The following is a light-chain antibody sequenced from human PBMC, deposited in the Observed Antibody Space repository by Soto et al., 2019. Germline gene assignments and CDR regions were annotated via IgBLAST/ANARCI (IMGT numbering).Light chain of an antibody. J-gene: IGLJ1*01. V-gene: IGLV2-14*01. CDR2: EVT. CDR1: SSDVGGYNY. CDR3: GSYTSSNTLV. Sequence: QSALTQPASVSGSPGQSITISCTGTSSDVGGYNYVSWYQQYPGKAPKLMIYEVTNRPSGISNRFSGSKSGNTASLTISGLQAEDEADYFCGSYTSSNTLVFGTGTKLTVL.